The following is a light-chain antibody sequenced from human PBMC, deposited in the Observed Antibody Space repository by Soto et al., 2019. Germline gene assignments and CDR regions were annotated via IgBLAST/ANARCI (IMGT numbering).Light chain of an antibody. CDR2: DVS. CDR3: SSYSSSSPPG. Sequence: QSALTQPASVSGSPGQSITISCTGTSSDVGGYNYVSWYQQHPGKAPKLMIYDVSNRPSGVSNRFSGSKSGNTASLTISGLQAEDEGGYYCSSYSSSSPPGFGGGAKLTVL. CDR1: SSDVGGYNY. V-gene: IGLV2-14*01. J-gene: IGLJ2*01.